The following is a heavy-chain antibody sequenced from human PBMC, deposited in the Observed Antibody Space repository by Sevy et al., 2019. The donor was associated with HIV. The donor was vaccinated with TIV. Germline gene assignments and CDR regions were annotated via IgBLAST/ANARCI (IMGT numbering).Heavy chain of an antibody. D-gene: IGHD2-2*01. J-gene: IGHJ5*02. CDR1: GGTFSSYA. V-gene: IGHV1-69*13. CDR2: IIPIFGTA. Sequence: ASVKVSCKASGGTFSSYAISWVRQAPGQGLEWMGGIIPIFGTANYPQKFQGRVTITADESTSTAYMELSSLRSEDTAVYYCARGGYCSSTSCLHNWFDPWGQGTLVTVSS. CDR3: ARGGYCSSTSCLHNWFDP.